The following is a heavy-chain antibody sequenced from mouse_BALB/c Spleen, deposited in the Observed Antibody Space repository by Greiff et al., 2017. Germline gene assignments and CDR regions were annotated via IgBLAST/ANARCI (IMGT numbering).Heavy chain of an antibody. CDR1: GYTFTSYT. J-gene: IGHJ2*01. V-gene: IGHV1-4*02. Sequence: VQLQQSAAELARPGASVKMSCKASGYTFTSYTMHWVKQRPGQGLEWIGYINPSSGYTEYNQKFKDKTTLTADKSSSTAYMQLSSLTSEDSAVYYCARSRYFDYWGQGTTLTVSS. CDR3: ARSRYFDY. CDR2: INPSSGYT.